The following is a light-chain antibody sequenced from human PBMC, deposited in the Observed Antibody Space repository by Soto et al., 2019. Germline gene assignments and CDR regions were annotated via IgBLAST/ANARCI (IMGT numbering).Light chain of an antibody. CDR2: DND. CDR1: SSNIGNNF. Sequence: QAVVTQPPSVSAAPGQKVTISCSGTSSNIGNNFVSWYQQFPGTAPKLLIYDNDKRPSGIPDRFSGSKSGTSATLGITGLQAGDEAGYYCGAWDDTLSAYVFGTGTKLTVL. V-gene: IGLV1-51*01. CDR3: GAWDDTLSAYV. J-gene: IGLJ1*01.